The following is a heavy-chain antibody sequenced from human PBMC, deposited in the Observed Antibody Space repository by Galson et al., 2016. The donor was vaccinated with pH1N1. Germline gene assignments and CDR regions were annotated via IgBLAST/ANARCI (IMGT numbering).Heavy chain of an antibody. Sequence: TLSLTCTVSGGSISSGSYYWNWLRQPAGEGLEWIGRLYTSGSTTYNPSLKSRVTMSVDTSKNQFSLRLTSVTAADTAVYYCARDRVALTGIFDYWGQGTLVTVSS. CDR2: LYTSGST. CDR3: ARDRVALTGIFDY. CDR1: GGSISSGSYY. D-gene: IGHD3-10*01. V-gene: IGHV4-61*02. J-gene: IGHJ4*02.